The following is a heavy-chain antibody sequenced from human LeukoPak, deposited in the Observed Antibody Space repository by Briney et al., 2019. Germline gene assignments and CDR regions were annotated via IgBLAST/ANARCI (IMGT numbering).Heavy chain of an antibody. CDR2: INPSGGST. Sequence: GASVKVSCKASGYNFSDYYMHWVRQAPGQGLEWLGIINPSGGSTSYAQKFQGRVTMTRDTSTSTVYMELSSLRSEDTAVYYCAREWGGGSSYFDYWGQGTLVTVSS. CDR3: AREWGGGSSYFDY. D-gene: IGHD1-26*01. CDR1: GYNFSDYY. V-gene: IGHV1-46*01. J-gene: IGHJ4*02.